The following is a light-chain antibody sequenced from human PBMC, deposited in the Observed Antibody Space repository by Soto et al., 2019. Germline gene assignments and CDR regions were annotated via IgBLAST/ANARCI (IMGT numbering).Light chain of an antibody. J-gene: IGKJ3*01. CDR2: MVS. Sequence: DVVMTQSPLSLPVTLGQPASISCRSSQSLVYGSGNIYLNWFQQRPGQSPRRLIYMVSIRDSGVPDRFSGSGSGTDFTLKISRVEAEDVGVYYCMQGTHWPFTLGPGTKVDI. CDR3: MQGTHWPFT. V-gene: IGKV2-30*01. CDR1: QSLVYGSGNIY.